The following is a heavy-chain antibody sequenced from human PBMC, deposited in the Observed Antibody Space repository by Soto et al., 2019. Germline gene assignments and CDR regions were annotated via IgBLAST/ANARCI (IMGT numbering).Heavy chain of an antibody. V-gene: IGHV1-69*08. CDR2: IIPILGIA. J-gene: IGHJ4*02. D-gene: IGHD5-12*01. CDR3: ARDQGYRGYDYLLDY. Sequence: QVQLVQSGAEVKKPGSSVKVSCKASGGTFSSYTISWVRQAPGQGLEWMGRIIPILGIANYAQKFQGRVTITADKSTSTAYMERSSLRSEDTAVYYCARDQGYRGYDYLLDYWGQGTLVTVSA. CDR1: GGTFSSYT.